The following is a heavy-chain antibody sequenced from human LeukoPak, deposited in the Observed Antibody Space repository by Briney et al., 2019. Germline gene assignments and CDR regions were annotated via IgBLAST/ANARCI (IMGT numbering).Heavy chain of an antibody. V-gene: IGHV1-2*02. J-gene: IGHJ4*02. CDR3: VADCSSTSCYVSDY. D-gene: IGHD2-2*01. CDR2: INPNSGGT. Sequence: ASVKVSCKASGYTFTGYYMHWVRQAPGQGLEWMGWINPNSGGTNYAQKFKGRVTMTRDTSISTAYMQLSRLRSDDTAVYYCVADCSSTSCYVSDYWGQGTLVTVSS. CDR1: GYTFTGYY.